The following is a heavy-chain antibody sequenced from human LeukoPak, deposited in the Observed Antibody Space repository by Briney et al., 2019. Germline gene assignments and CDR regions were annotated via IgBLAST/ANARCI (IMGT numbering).Heavy chain of an antibody. CDR2: IIPIFGTA. CDR3: ARDPYCSSTSCYGSNWFDP. V-gene: IGHV1-69*13. CDR1: GRTFSSYA. D-gene: IGHD2-2*01. J-gene: IGHJ5*02. Sequence: SVKLSCKASGRTFSSYAISWVRQAPGQPLEWIGGIIPIFGTANYAQKFQGRVTITADESTSTAYMELSSLRSEDTAVYYCARDPYCSSTSCYGSNWFDPWGQGTLVTVSS.